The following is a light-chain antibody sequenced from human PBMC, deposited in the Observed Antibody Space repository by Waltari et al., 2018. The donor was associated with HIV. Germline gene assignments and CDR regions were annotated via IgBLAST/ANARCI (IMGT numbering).Light chain of an antibody. CDR2: GAS. V-gene: IGKV1-39*01. CDR3: QQSFSAAIT. J-gene: IGKJ5*01. CDR1: QNINNY. Sequence: DIQMTQSTSSLSASVGDTVTITCRASQNINNYLNWYQQRPGKPPNLLIYGASSLQPGVPSRFSARASGPNFTLTITRLQPEDFASSYCQQSFSAAITLGQGTRL.